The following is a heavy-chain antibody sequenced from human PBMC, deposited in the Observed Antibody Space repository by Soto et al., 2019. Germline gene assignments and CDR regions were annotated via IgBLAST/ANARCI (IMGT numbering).Heavy chain of an antibody. J-gene: IGHJ4*02. CDR3: AREPGGYVSY. D-gene: IGHD5-12*01. CDR2: IYSGGST. V-gene: IGHV3-53*02. CDR1: GFTVSSNY. Sequence: EVQLVETGGGLIQPGGSLRLSCAASGFTVSSNYMSWVRQATGKGLVWVSVIYSGGSTYYADSVKGRLTISRDNSKNTLYLQMNSLRAEDTAVYYCAREPGGYVSYWGQGTLVTVSS.